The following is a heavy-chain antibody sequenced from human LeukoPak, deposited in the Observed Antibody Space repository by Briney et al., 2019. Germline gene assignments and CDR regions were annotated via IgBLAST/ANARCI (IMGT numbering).Heavy chain of an antibody. J-gene: IGHJ4*02. CDR1: GFTFTDYG. CDR3: ARAYSRESGYDFVLES. CDR2: IRYDGSTI. D-gene: IGHD5-12*01. V-gene: IGHV3-33*01. Sequence: GGSLRLSCASSGFTFTDYGMHWVRQAPGRGLEWVAVIRYDGSTIYYADSVKGRFAISRDNSKSTLYLQMNSLRAEDTAMYYCARAYSRESGYDFVLESRGQGTLVTVSS.